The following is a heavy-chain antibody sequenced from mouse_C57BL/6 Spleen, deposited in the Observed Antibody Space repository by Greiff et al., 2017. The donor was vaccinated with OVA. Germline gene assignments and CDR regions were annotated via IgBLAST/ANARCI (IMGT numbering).Heavy chain of an antibody. V-gene: IGHV3-6*01. CDR2: ISYDGSN. CDR3: ARVLLYAMDY. CDR1: GYSITSGYY. J-gene: IGHJ4*01. Sequence: EVKLEESGPGLVKPSQSLSLTCSVTGYSITSGYYWNWIRQFPGNKLEWMGYISYDGSNNYNPSLKNRISITRDTSKNQFFLKLNSVTTEDTATYYCARVLLYAMDYWGQGTSVTVSS.